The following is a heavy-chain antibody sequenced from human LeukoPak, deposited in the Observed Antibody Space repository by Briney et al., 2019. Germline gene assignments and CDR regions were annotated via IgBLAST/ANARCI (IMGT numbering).Heavy chain of an antibody. D-gene: IGHD2-15*01. CDR1: GFTFSNYM. V-gene: IGHV3-23*01. CDR3: AKRLLKLIDY. Sequence: PGGSLRLSCAASGFTFSNYMMSWIRHVPGKGLEWVSTITGSGDSTYYADSVKGRFTISRDNSKNTLYLQMNSLRVEDTAVYYCAKRLLKLIDYWGQGTLVPVPS. J-gene: IGHJ4*02. CDR2: ITGSGDST.